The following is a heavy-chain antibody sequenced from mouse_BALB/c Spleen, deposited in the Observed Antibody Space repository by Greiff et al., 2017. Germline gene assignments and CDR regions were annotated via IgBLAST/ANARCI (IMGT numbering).Heavy chain of an antibody. CDR2: IWAGGST. J-gene: IGHJ4*01. V-gene: IGHV2-9*02. CDR3: ARGQLGGAMDY. Sequence: VQVVESGPGLVAPSQSPSITCTVSGFSLTSYGVHWVRQPPGKGLEWLGVIWAGGSTNYNSALMSRLSISKDNSKSQVFLKMNSLQTDDTAMYYCARGQLGGAMDYWGQGTSVTVSS. CDR1: GFSLTSYG. D-gene: IGHD3-2*01.